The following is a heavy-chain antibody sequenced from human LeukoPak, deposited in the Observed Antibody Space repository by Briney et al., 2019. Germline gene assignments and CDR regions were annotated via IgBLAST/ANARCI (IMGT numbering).Heavy chain of an antibody. CDR3: ARSLWFGELPFDY. V-gene: IGHV3-53*01. CDR1: GGSFSGYY. J-gene: IGHJ4*02. CDR2: IYSGGST. Sequence: PSETLSLTCAVYGGSFSGYYWSWVRQAPGKGLEWVSVIYSGGSTYYADSVKGRFTISRDNSKNTLYLQMNSLRAEDTAVYYCARSLWFGELPFDYWGQGTLVTVSS. D-gene: IGHD3-10*01.